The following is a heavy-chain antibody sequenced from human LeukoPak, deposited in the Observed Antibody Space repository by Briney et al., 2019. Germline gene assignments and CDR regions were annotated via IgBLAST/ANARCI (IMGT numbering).Heavy chain of an antibody. J-gene: IGHJ6*02. Sequence: GGSLRLSCAASGFTVSHNYMTWVRQAPGKGLEWVSIIYSGGSTYYADSVKGRFTISRDNSKNTLYLQMNSLRAEDTAVYYCARDGKAGTMFRYYYYYGMDVWGQGTTVTVSS. V-gene: IGHV3-53*01. D-gene: IGHD6-19*01. CDR3: ARDGKAGTMFRYYYYYGMDV. CDR1: GFTVSHNY. CDR2: IYSGGST.